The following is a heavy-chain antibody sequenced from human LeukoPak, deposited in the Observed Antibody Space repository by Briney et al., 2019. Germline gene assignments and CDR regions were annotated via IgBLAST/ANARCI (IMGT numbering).Heavy chain of an antibody. D-gene: IGHD2-2*01. CDR1: GFTFKNYW. J-gene: IGHJ4*02. Sequence: PPGGSLRLSCTASGFTFKNYWMGWVRQPPGRGLEWVANIKQDGSEKYYVDSVKGRFTISRDNAKNSLVLQMSSLRAEDTAVYYCARDTYASSGLDYWRQGTLVTVSS. V-gene: IGHV3-7*05. CDR3: ARDTYASSGLDY. CDR2: IKQDGSEK.